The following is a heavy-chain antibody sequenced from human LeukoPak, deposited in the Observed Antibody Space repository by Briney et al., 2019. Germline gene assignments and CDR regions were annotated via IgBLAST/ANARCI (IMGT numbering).Heavy chain of an antibody. D-gene: IGHD2-15*01. J-gene: IGHJ4*02. CDR2: IKSKTDGGTT. V-gene: IGHV3-15*01. CDR3: TALYCSGGSCHFVF. Sequence: PGGSLRLSCAASGFTFSNAWMSWVRQAPGKGLEWVGRIKSKTDGGTTDYAAPVKGRFTISRDDSKNTLYLQMNSLKTEDTAVYYCTALYCSGGSCHFVFWGQGTLVTVSS. CDR1: GFTFSNAW.